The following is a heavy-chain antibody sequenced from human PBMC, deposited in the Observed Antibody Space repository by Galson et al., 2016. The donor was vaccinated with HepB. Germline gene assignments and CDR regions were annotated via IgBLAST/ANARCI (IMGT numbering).Heavy chain of an antibody. J-gene: IGHJ4*02. CDR3: AKRQWLASFDY. V-gene: IGHV3-23*01. CDR1: GFTFSSYA. CDR2: ISGSGDST. D-gene: IGHD6-19*01. Sequence: SLRLSCAASGFTFSSYAMNWVRQAPGKGLEWVSTISGSGDSTYYADSVKGRFTISRDNSKNTLYLQMNSLRAEDTAVYYCAKRQWLASFDYWGQGTLVTVSS.